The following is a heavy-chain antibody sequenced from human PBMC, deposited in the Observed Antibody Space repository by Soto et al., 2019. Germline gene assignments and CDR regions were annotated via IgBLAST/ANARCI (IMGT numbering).Heavy chain of an antibody. CDR2: INPNSGGT. CDR3: ASLPLAYGGNYYYYGMDV. CDR1: GYTFIGYY. J-gene: IGHJ6*02. Sequence: ASVKVSCKASGYTFIGYYMHWVRQAPGQGLEWMGWINPNSGGTNYAQKFQGRVTMTRDTPISTAYMELSRLRSDDTAVYYCASLPLAYGGNYYYYGMDVWGQGTTVTVSS. V-gene: IGHV1-2*02. D-gene: IGHD4-17*01.